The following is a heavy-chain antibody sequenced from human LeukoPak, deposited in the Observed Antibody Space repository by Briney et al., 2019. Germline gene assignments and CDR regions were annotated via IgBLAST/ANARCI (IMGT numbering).Heavy chain of an antibody. V-gene: IGHV1-69*06. Sequence: ASVKVSCKASGGTFSSYAISWVRQAPGQGLEWMGGIIPIFGTANYAQKFQGRVTITADKSTSTAYMELSSLRAEDTAVYYCARDSSGWHNTDAFDIWGQGTMVTVSS. J-gene: IGHJ3*02. CDR3: ARDSSGWHNTDAFDI. CDR2: IIPIFGTA. D-gene: IGHD6-19*01. CDR1: GGTFSSYA.